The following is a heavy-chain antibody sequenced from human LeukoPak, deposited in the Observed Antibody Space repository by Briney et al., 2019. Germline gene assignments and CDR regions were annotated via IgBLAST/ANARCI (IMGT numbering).Heavy chain of an antibody. CDR3: ARDHYYGSGSYPNWFDP. CDR1: GGSTSSYY. D-gene: IGHD3-10*01. CDR2: IYTSGST. V-gene: IGHV4-4*07. Sequence: NPSETLSLTCTVSGGSTSSYYWSWIRQPAGKGLEWIGRIYTSGSTNYNPSLKSRVTMSVDTSKNQFSLKLSSVTAADTAVYYCARDHYYGSGSYPNWFDPWGQGTLVTVSS. J-gene: IGHJ5*02.